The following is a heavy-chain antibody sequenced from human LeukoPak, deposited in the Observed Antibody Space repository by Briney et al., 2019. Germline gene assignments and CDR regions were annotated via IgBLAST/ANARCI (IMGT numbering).Heavy chain of an antibody. CDR2: INSDGSST. J-gene: IGHJ3*02. D-gene: IGHD3-3*01. CDR1: GFTFSSYW. Sequence: GGSLRLSCAASGFTFSSYWMHWVRQAPGKGLVWVSRINSDGSSTSYADSVKGRFTISRDNAKNTLYLQMNSLRAEDTAVYYCAKDTGSPADAITMEDNAFDIWGQGTMVTVSS. V-gene: IGHV3-74*01. CDR3: AKDTGSPADAITMEDNAFDI.